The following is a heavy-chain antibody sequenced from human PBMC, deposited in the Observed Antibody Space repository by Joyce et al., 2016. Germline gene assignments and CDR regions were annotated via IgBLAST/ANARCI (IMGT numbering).Heavy chain of an antibody. CDR3: ARAVTTGTVDY. Sequence: EVQLVESGGGLVQPGGSLRLSCADSGFNFGIYWMSWVRNVPGKVLYWVANINQDGSEKYYVDSMEGRFTISRDNAKNSLYLQMNSLRVEDTAVYYCARAVTTGTVDYWGQGTLVTVSS. V-gene: IGHV3-7*01. J-gene: IGHJ4*02. CDR1: GFNFGIYW. D-gene: IGHD4-11*01. CDR2: INQDGSEK.